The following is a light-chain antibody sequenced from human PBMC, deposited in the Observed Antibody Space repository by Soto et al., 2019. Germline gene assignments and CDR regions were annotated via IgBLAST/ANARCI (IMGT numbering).Light chain of an antibody. Sequence: EIVLTQSPGTLSLSPGEGATLSCRASQSVISTYLAWYQQRPGQAPRLLIYGASNRASGIPDRFSGCGSGTDFTLTISRLEPEDFAVYYCQQYGSSLTWTFGQGTKVEIK. V-gene: IGKV3-20*01. CDR2: GAS. J-gene: IGKJ1*01. CDR1: QSVISTY. CDR3: QQYGSSLTWT.